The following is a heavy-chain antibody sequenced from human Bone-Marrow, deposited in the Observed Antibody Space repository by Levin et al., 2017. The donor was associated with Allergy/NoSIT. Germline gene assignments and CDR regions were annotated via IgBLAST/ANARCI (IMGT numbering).Heavy chain of an antibody. Sequence: GGSLRLSCAASGFTFSDYGIHWVRQAPGKGLEWVANIWYDGSDEYYADSVKGRFTISRDNSKNTLYLQMSSLRAEDTAIYYCARDLRPRNAHWDDAFAYWGQGTLVTVSS. CDR1: GFTFSDYG. J-gene: IGHJ4*02. V-gene: IGHV3-33*01. D-gene: IGHD1-14*01. CDR2: IWYDGSDE. CDR3: ARDLRPRNAHWDDAFAY.